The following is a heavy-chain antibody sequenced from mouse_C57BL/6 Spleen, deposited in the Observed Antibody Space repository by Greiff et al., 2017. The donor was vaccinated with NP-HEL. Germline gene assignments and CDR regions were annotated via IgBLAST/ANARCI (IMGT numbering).Heavy chain of an antibody. V-gene: IGHV1-9*01. D-gene: IGHD2-5*01. CDR1: GYTFTGYW. CDR2: ILPGSGST. CDR3: AKGDSNYVRYFDY. J-gene: IGHJ2*01. Sequence: QVQLKQSGTELMKPGASVKLSCKATGYTFTGYWIAWVQQRPGHGLEWIGEILPGSGSTNYNEKFKGQAPFTADTSSNTAYLQLSSLTTEDSAIYYCAKGDSNYVRYFDYWGQGTTLTVSS.